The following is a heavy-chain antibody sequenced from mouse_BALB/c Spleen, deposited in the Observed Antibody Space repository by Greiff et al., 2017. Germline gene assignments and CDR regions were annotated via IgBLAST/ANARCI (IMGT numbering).Heavy chain of an antibody. CDR2: ISSGSSTI. CDR3: ARWYYGSSFLFDY. V-gene: IGHV5-17*02. J-gene: IGHJ2*01. D-gene: IGHD1-1*01. CDR1: GFTFSSFG. Sequence: EVQLQESGGGLVQPGGSRKLSCAASGFTFSSFGMHWVRQAPEKGLEWVAYISSGSSTIYYADTVKGRFTISRDNPKNTLFLQMTSLRSEDTAMYYCARWYYGSSFLFDYWGQGTTLTVSS.